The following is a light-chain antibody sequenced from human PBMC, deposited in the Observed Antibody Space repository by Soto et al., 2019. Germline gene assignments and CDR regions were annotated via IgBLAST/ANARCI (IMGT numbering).Light chain of an antibody. V-gene: IGLV2-14*01. CDR3: SSYTTYSSLVV. CDR2: EVS. Sequence: QSSLPHPASVSRSPGQSITISFTGTISYVGGFDYVSWYQQHPGKAPKLMIYEVSNRPSWVSNRFSGSKSGNTSSLNISGLQADDEAEYYCSSYTTYSSLVVFGGGTKVTV. CDR1: ISYVGGFDY. J-gene: IGLJ2*01.